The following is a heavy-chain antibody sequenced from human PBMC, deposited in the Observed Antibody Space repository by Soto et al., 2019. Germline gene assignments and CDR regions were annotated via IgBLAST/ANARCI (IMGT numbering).Heavy chain of an antibody. CDR3: ARAYGGNSPFDY. Sequence: EVQLVESGGGLVQPGGSLRLSCAASGFTVSSNYMSWVRQAPGKGLEWVSVIYSGGSTYYADSVKGRFTISRDNSKNTLDLQMNSLRAEDTAVYYCARAYGGNSPFDYWGQGTLVTVSS. CDR1: GFTVSSNY. CDR2: IYSGGST. V-gene: IGHV3-66*01. D-gene: IGHD2-21*02. J-gene: IGHJ4*02.